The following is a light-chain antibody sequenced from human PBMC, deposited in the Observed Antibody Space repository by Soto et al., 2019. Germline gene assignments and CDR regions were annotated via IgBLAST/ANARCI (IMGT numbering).Light chain of an antibody. CDR1: QSFSSSY. CDR3: QHYTSSPPGFT. CDR2: GSS. J-gene: IGKJ3*01. Sequence: EIVLTQSPGTLSLSPGERATLSCRASQSFSSSYLAWYQQKPGQAPRLLIYGSSSRATGIPDRFSSSGSGTDFTLTISRLEPEDFAVYYCQHYTSSPPGFTFGPGTKVDIK. V-gene: IGKV3-20*01.